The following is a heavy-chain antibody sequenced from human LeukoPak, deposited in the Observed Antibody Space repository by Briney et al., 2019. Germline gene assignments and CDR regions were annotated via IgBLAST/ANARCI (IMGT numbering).Heavy chain of an antibody. V-gene: IGHV3-21*01. CDR1: GFTFSSYS. D-gene: IGHD3-22*01. CDR2: ISSSSSYI. Sequence: GGSLRLSCAASGFTFSSYSMNWVRQAPGKGLEWVSSISSSSSYIYYADSVKGRFTISRDNAKNSLYLQTNSLRAEDTAVYYCAKIASTYYYDSSEIQFDYWGQGTLVTVSS. CDR3: AKIASTYYYDSSEIQFDY. J-gene: IGHJ4*02.